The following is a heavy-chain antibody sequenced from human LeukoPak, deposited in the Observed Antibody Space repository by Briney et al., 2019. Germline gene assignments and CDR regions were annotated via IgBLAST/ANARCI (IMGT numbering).Heavy chain of an antibody. Sequence: SETLSLTCAVYGGSFSGYYWSWIRQPPGKGLEWIGEINHSGRTNYNPSLKSRVTISVDTSKNQFSLKLSSVTAADTAVYYCARGYSSSWLTFDYWGQGTLVTVSS. CDR3: ARGYSSSWLTFDY. V-gene: IGHV4-34*01. CDR1: GGSFSGYY. J-gene: IGHJ4*02. D-gene: IGHD6-13*01. CDR2: INHSGRT.